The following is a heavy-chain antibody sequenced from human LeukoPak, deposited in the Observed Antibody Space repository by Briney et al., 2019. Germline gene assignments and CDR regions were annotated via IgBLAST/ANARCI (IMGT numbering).Heavy chain of an antibody. Sequence: GGSLRLSCVASGFIFSNSAMNWVRQAPGKGLEWVSVLSGSGASAYYRDSVKGRFSISRDNSKNTLYLQMNSLRDEDTAVYYCARDPGDFLDYWGQGTLVTVSS. V-gene: IGHV3-23*01. CDR1: GFIFSNSA. J-gene: IGHJ4*02. CDR3: ARDPGDFLDY. D-gene: IGHD4-17*01. CDR2: LSGSGASA.